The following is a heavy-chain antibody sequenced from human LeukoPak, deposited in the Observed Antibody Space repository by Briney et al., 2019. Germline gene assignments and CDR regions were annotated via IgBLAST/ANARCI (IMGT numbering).Heavy chain of an antibody. CDR1: GGSISSYY. CDR3: ARRGFFDY. CDR2: VHSGST. D-gene: IGHD3-10*01. Sequence: SSETLSLTCTVSGGSISSYYWSWIRQPPGKGLEWIGFVHSGSTNYNPSLKSRVTISEDTSKNQFSLELSSVTAADTAVYYCARRGFFDYWGQGILVTVSS. V-gene: IGHV4-59*01. J-gene: IGHJ4*02.